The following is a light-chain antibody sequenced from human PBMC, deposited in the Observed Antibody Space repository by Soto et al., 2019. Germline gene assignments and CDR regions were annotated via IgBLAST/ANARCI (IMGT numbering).Light chain of an antibody. J-gene: IGLJ3*02. CDR1: SSDVGSYNL. Sequence: QSVLTQPASVSGSPGQSITISCTGTSSDVGSYNLVSWYQQHPGKAPKLMIYEGTKRPSGVSNRFSGSKSGNTASLTISGLQADDEADYYCCSYAGSSTWMFGGGTKVTVL. V-gene: IGLV2-23*01. CDR3: CSYAGSSTWM. CDR2: EGT.